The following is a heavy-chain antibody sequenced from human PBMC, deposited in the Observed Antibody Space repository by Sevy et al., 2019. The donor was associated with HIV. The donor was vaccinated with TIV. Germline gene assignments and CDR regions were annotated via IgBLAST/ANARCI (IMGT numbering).Heavy chain of an antibody. CDR2: ISSTGNYV. CDR1: GFTFTKYS. J-gene: IGHJ4*02. Sequence: GGSLRLSCAASGFTFTKYSVKWVRQAPGKGLEWVSSISSTGNYVYYSDSVKGRFTVSRDNAKNSLYLQMNSLRAEDTAVYYCVRHRLFSDCGGDCYSDYWGQGTLVTVSS. CDR3: VRHRLFSDCGGDCYSDY. D-gene: IGHD2-21*02. V-gene: IGHV3-21*03.